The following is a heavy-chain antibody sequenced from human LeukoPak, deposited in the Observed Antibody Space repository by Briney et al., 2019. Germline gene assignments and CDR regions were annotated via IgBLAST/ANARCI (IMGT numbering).Heavy chain of an antibody. Sequence: SGGSLRLSCAASGFTFSDYYMSWVRQAPGKGLEWVSFISGSASTIYYADSVKGRFTISRDNAKKSFYLQMNSLRAEDTAVYYCARVWRQQLELDHWGQGTLVIVSS. CDR2: ISGSASTI. V-gene: IGHV3-11*04. CDR1: GFTFSDYY. D-gene: IGHD6-13*01. CDR3: ARVWRQQLELDH. J-gene: IGHJ4*02.